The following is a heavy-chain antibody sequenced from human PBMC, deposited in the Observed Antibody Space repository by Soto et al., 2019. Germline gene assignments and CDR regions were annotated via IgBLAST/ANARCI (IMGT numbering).Heavy chain of an antibody. CDR1: GDSISSSHW. Sequence: QVQLQESDPGLVEPSGTLSLTCVVSGDSISSSHWWSWVRQPPGKGLEWIGEIFHSGTTKYNPSLESRVTMSVDKSNNQLSLKLSSVTAADTAVYYCARQLERGGLPEGFEYWGQGTLATVSS. J-gene: IGHJ4*02. CDR3: ARQLERGGLPEGFEY. CDR2: IFHSGTT. V-gene: IGHV4-4*02. D-gene: IGHD1-1*01.